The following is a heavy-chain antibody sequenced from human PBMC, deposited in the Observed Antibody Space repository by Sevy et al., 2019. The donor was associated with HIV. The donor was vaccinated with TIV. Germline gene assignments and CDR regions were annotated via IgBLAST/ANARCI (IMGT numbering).Heavy chain of an antibody. CDR3: AGAIFGVVTYYYGMDV. CDR1: GGSISSGGYS. J-gene: IGHJ6*02. Sequence: SETLSLTCAVSGGSISSGGYSWSWIRQPPGKGLEWIGYIYHSGSTYYNPSLKSRVTISVDRSKNQFSLKLSSVTAADTAVYYCAGAIFGVVTYYYGMDVWGQGTTVTVSS. V-gene: IGHV4-30-2*01. D-gene: IGHD3-3*01. CDR2: IYHSGST.